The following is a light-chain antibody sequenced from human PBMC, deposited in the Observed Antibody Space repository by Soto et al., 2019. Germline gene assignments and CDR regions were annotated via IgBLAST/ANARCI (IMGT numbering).Light chain of an antibody. Sequence: DIQRTQSPSSLSASVVDRVTITCRARQGNSTYLAWYQQKPGKDPKLLSYASSTLQSGVPSRFSGSGSGTDFTLTISSRPPEDVATYVGQKHNSVPLTVGGGTKVEIK. CDR1: QGNSTY. CDR3: QKHNSVPLT. V-gene: IGKV1-27*01. J-gene: IGKJ4*01. CDR2: ASS.